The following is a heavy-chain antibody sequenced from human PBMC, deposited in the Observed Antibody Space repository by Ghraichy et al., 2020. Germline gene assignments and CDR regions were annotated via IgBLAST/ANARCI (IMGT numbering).Heavy chain of an antibody. D-gene: IGHD1-20*01. V-gene: IGHV4-4*02. CDR1: GGSINSNDW. CDR3: ARVEQITAGFDY. Sequence: SETLSLTCAVSGGSINSNDWWSWVRQPPGKGLEWIAEIYQSGRTNYNPSLKSRVTISVDKSKNQFSLKLSSVTAADTAVYYCARVEQITAGFDYWGQGILVTVPS. CDR2: IYQSGRT. J-gene: IGHJ4*02.